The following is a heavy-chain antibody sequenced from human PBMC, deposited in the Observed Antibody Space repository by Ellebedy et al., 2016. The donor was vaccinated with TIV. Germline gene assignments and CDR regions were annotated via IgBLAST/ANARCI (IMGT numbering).Heavy chain of an antibody. CDR2: MRQDGSDK. V-gene: IGHV3-7*01. D-gene: IGHD4-17*01. J-gene: IGHJ3*02. CDR3: ATDGSYGDYLSPAHAFEI. CDR1: GFSFRSYW. Sequence: GGSLRLSCATSGFSFRSYWMTWVRQAPGKGLEWVANMRQDGSDKYYVDSVKGRFTISRDNAKSSLYLQMNSVRAEDTAVYYCATDGSYGDYLSPAHAFEIWGQGTMVAVSS.